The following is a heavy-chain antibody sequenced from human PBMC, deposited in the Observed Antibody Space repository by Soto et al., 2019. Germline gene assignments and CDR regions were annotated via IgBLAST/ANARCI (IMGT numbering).Heavy chain of an antibody. V-gene: IGHV1-8*01. CDR2: MKPNSGNT. Sequence: SVKVSCKASGYTFTTYNSNWVRQATGQGREWMGWMKPNSGNTSYAQRFQDRITLTRDTSITTAYRELSSLRSDLTAVYFCVIYGVAANYWGQGTPVNVSS. D-gene: IGHD2-8*01. J-gene: IGHJ4*02. CDR3: VIYGVAANY. CDR1: GYTFTTYN.